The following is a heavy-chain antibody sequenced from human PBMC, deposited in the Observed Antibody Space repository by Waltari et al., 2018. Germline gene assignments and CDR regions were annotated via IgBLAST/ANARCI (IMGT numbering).Heavy chain of an antibody. CDR2: TFYRSKWSY. CDR3: ARRASVTGAIDY. V-gene: IGHV6-1*01. Sequence: QVQLQQSGPGLVKPSQTLSLTCAISGDSVSSNSAAWNWTGQSPSRGLEWLGRTFYRSKWSYDYAVSVKSRITINPDTSKNQFSLQLNSVTPEDTAVYFCARRASVTGAIDYWGQGTLVTVSS. CDR1: GDSVSSNSAA. J-gene: IGHJ4*02.